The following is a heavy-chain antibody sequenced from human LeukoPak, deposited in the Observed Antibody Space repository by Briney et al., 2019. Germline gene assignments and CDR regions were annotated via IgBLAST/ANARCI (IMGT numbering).Heavy chain of an antibody. V-gene: IGHV3-9*01. CDR1: GFTFDDYA. J-gene: IGHJ4*02. Sequence: GGSLRLSCAASGFTFDDYAMHWVRQAPGKGLKWVSGISWNSCSIAYADSVKGRFTISRDNAKNSLYLQMNSLRAEDTAVYYCAKGPLSHFDYWGQGTLVTVSS. CDR2: ISWNSCSI. CDR3: AKGPLSHFDY. D-gene: IGHD2/OR15-2a*01.